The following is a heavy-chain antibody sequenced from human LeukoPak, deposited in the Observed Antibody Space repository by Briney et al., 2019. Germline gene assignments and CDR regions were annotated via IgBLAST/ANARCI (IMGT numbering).Heavy chain of an antibody. V-gene: IGHV4-34*01. CDR2: INHSGST. Sequence: PSETLSLTCAVYGGSFSGYYWSWIRQPPGKGLEWIGEINHSGSTNYNPSLKSRVTISVDTSKNQFSLKLSSVTAADTAVYYCARWYGSGSYLSFDYWGQGTLVTVSS. CDR3: ARWYGSGSYLSFDY. J-gene: IGHJ4*02. CDR1: GGSFSGYY. D-gene: IGHD3-10*01.